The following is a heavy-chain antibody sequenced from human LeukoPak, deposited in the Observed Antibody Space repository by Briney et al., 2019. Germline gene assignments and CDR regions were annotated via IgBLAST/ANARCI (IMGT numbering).Heavy chain of an antibody. D-gene: IGHD1-26*01. CDR3: ARDNSVGDNAWWFDP. J-gene: IGHJ5*02. V-gene: IGHV1-46*01. Sequence: ASVKVSCKASGYTFTAYYVHWVRQAPGQGLEWMGLINPTGGSTGYAQKFQGRVTMTRDMSTSTDYMELSSLRSEDTAIYYCARDNSVGDNAWWFDPWGQGTLVTVSS. CDR1: GYTFTAYY. CDR2: INPTGGST.